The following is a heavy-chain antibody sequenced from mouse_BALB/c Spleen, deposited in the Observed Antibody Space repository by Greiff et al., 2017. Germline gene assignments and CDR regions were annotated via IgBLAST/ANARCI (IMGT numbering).Heavy chain of an antibody. CDR1: GYTFTSYT. V-gene: IGHV1-4*02. CDR2: INPSSGYT. D-gene: IGHD1-1*02. J-gene: IGHJ2*01. CDR3: ARGRGKTYAMDY. Sequence: VQLQQSAAELARPGASVKMSCKASGYTFTSYTMHWVKQRPGQGLEWIGYINPSSGYTEYNQKFKDKTTLTADKSSSTAYMQLSSLTSEDSAVYYCARGRGKTYAMDYWGQGTTLTVSS.